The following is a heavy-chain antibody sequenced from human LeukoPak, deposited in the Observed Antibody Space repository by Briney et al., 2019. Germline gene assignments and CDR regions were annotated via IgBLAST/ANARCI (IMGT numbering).Heavy chain of an antibody. D-gene: IGHD3-10*01. CDR1: GFTFNTYA. Sequence: PGGSLRLSCAASGFTFNTYAMSWVRQGPGKGLEWVSGVSGSGSNTYYADSVKGWFTISRDNSKNTLYLEMNSLKTEDTAVYYCTTATDMIYFGSGSPSVDYWGQGTLVTVSS. CDR3: TTATDMIYFGSGSPSVDY. J-gene: IGHJ4*02. V-gene: IGHV3-23*01. CDR2: VSGSGSNT.